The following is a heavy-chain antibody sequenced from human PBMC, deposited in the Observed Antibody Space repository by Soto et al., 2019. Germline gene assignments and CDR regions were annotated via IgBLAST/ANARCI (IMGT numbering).Heavy chain of an antibody. CDR3: ARDLWGYCGTDCYPLDV. D-gene: IGHD2-21*02. Sequence: SETLSLTCTVSGGSIRSYYWSWIRQAPGKGLEWIWYLYNSGSTVYNPSLKSRVTISVDTSKNQFSLKLNSVTAADTAVYYCARDLWGYCGTDCYPLDVWGQGTTVTVSS. CDR2: LYNSGST. J-gene: IGHJ6*02. CDR1: GGSIRSYY. V-gene: IGHV4-59*01.